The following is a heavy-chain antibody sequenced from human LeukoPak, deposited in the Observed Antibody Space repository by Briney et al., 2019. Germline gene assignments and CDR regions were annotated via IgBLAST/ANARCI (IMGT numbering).Heavy chain of an antibody. Sequence: KSSETLALTCTVSGDSISSSSYSWGWIRQPPGKGLEWIGCIYYCGTTYYNTSLKSRVTITVDTSNNQFSLKLNSVTAADTAVYFCAREYSRSVVAGSRPDYWGQGLLVAVSS. CDR2: IYYCGTT. J-gene: IGHJ4*02. V-gene: IGHV4-39*02. D-gene: IGHD2-21*01. CDR3: AREYSRSVVAGSRPDY. CDR1: GDSISSSSYS.